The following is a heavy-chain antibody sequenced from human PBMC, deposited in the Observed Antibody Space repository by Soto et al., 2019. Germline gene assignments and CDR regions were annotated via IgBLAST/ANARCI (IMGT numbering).Heavy chain of an antibody. V-gene: IGHV3-7*03. CDR3: ARGLYRSGWGAFDI. J-gene: IGHJ3*02. Sequence: GSLRLSCAASGFTFSSYWMSWVRQAPGKGLEWVANIKQDGSEKYYVDSVKGRFTISRDNAKNSLYLQMNSLRAEDTAVYYCARGLYRSGWGAFDIWGQGTMVTVSS. CDR2: IKQDGSEK. D-gene: IGHD6-19*01. CDR1: GFTFSSYW.